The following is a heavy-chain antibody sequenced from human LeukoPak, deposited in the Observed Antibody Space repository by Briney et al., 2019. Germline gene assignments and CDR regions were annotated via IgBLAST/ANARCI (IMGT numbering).Heavy chain of an antibody. CDR3: AKAGVRGTIISLYYMDV. CDR1: GFTFSNYG. J-gene: IGHJ6*04. D-gene: IGHD3-10*01. CDR2: IRYDGTYK. V-gene: IGHV3-30*02. Sequence: PGGSLRLSCAASGFTFSNYGMHWVRQAPGKGLEWVTFIRYDGTYKYYTDSVKGRFTISRDNSKNTLYLQMNSLRAEDSAVYFCAKAGVRGTIISLYYMDVWGKGTTVTISS.